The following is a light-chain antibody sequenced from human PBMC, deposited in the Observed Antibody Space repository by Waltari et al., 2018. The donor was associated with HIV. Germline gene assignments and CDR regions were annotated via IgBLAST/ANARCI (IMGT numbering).Light chain of an antibody. CDR1: SSNIGSNY. V-gene: IGLV1-47*01. J-gene: IGLJ2*01. CDR2: RNN. CDR3: AAWDDSLSGGV. Sequence: QSVLTQPPSASGTPGQMVTISCSGSSSNIGSNYVYWYQQLPGTAPKLLIYRNNQRPSGFPDRFSGSKSGTSASLAISGLRSEDEADYYCAAWDDSLSGGVFGGGTKVTVL.